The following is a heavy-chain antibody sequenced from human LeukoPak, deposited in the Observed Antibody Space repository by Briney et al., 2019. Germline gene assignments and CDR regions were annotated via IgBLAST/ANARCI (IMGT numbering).Heavy chain of an antibody. J-gene: IGHJ6*03. Sequence: SETLSLTCGVYDGSFSGYSWSWIRQSPDKGLEWIGETNHSGSTNYNPSLKSRVTISVDTSRNQFSLKLSSVTAADTAVYYCARSKWELRVKRSQGSSTYYMDVWGKGTTVTISS. CDR1: DGSFSGYS. CDR3: ARSKWELRVKRSQGSSTYYMDV. V-gene: IGHV4-34*01. CDR2: TNHSGST. D-gene: IGHD1-26*01.